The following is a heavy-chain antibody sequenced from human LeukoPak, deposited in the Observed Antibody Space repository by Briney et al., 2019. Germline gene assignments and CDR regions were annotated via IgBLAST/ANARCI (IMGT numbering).Heavy chain of an antibody. CDR1: GASISSSNYY. CDR2: IYHSGST. D-gene: IGHD3-10*01. Sequence: PSETLSLTCSVSGASISSSNYYWAWIRQPPGKGLEWIGSIYHSGSTYYNPSLKSRVTISVDTSKNQFSLKLSSVTAADTAVYYCARRLWFGEKGNAFDIWGQGTMVTVSS. J-gene: IGHJ3*02. V-gene: IGHV4-39*01. CDR3: ARRLWFGEKGNAFDI.